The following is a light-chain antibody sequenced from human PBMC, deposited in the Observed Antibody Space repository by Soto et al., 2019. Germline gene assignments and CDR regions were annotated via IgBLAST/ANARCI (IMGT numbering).Light chain of an antibody. CDR2: DAS. CDR3: QQYNTYWT. Sequence: DIQMTQFPSALSASVGDRVTITCRASQNVNNWLAWYQHKPGKAPQLLIYDASVLETGVQSRFSGSGSGTEFTLAISGLQSDDFATYYCQQYNTYWTFGPGTKVEVK. J-gene: IGKJ1*01. V-gene: IGKV1-5*01. CDR1: QNVNNW.